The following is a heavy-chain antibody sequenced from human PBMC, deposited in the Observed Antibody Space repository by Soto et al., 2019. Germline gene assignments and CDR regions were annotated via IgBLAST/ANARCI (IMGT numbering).Heavy chain of an antibody. D-gene: IGHD1-26*01. V-gene: IGHV3-43D*04. CDR2: ISWDGGST. CDR3: AKDYYPLRAYYYYGMDV. J-gene: IGHJ6*02. Sequence: GGSLRLSCAASGFTFDDYAMHWVRQAPGKGLEWVSLISWDGGSTYYADSVKGRFTISRDNSKNSLYLQMNSLRAEDTALYYCAKDYYPLRAYYYYGMDVWGQGTTVSVSS. CDR1: GFTFDDYA.